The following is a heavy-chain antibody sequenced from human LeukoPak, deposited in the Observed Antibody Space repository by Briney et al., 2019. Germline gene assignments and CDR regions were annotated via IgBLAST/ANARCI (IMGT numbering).Heavy chain of an antibody. J-gene: IGHJ6*04. Sequence: GGSLRLSCTASGFTFSDYYMSCIRQTPGKGLERLSYISTRDNTIQYADSVKGRFTISRDNAKNSLYLQMNSLRAEDTAVYYCAELGITMIGGVWGKGTTVTISS. CDR1: GFTFSDYY. D-gene: IGHD3-10*02. V-gene: IGHV3-11*04. CDR2: ISTRDNTI. CDR3: AELGITMIGGV.